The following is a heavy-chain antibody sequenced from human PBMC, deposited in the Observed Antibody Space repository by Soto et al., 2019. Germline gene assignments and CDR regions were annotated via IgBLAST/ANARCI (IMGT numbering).Heavy chain of an antibody. D-gene: IGHD2-8*01. J-gene: IGHJ2*01. CDR2: IKTDASEK. CDR1: GFTLRSYW. V-gene: IGHV3-7*01. Sequence: EVQLVASGGGLVQPGGSLRLSCAASGFTLRSYWMSWVRQAPGKGLEWLATIKTDASEKKYVDSVKGRFTLSRDNAKNSLYLQMDSLRAEDSANYLCVRDAGYGTASAVNHSVACWGRGTVVTVSS. CDR3: VRDAGYGTASAVNHSVAC.